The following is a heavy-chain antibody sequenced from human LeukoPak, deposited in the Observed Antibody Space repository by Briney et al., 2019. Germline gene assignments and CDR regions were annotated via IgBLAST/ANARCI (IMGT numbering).Heavy chain of an antibody. Sequence: SETLSLTCTVCGGSISSYYWSWIRQPPGKGLEWIGYIYYSGSTNYNPSLKSRVTISVDTSKNQFSLKLSSVTAADTAVYYCAREGASIAVAGWFDPWGQGTLVTVSS. D-gene: IGHD6-19*01. CDR3: AREGASIAVAGWFDP. CDR1: GGSISSYY. V-gene: IGHV4-59*01. J-gene: IGHJ5*02. CDR2: IYYSGST.